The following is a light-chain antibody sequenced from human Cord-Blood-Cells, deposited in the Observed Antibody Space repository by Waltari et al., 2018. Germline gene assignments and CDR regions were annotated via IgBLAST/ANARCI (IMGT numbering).Light chain of an antibody. CDR2: SKN. V-gene: IGLV1-44*01. J-gene: IGLJ3*02. Sequence: QSVLTQPPSASGTPGQRVTISCSGSSSNNGSNTVTWYQQLPGTAPKLLIYSKNQRPSGVPDRFSGSKSGTSASLAISGLQSEDEADYYCAAWDDSLNGPVFGGGTKLTVL. CDR1: SSNNGSNT. CDR3: AAWDDSLNGPV.